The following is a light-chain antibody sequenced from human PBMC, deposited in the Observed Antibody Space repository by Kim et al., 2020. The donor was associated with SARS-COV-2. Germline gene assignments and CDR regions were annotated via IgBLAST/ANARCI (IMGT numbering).Light chain of an antibody. J-gene: IGKJ1*01. V-gene: IGKV1-39*01. CDR1: QTISTY. CDR3: QQTYSTRWT. CDR2: AAS. Sequence: ASIGDRVTITCRASQTISTYLNWYQQKPGKAPKLLIYAASSLQNGVPSTFSGSGSGTDFTLTISSLQPEDFATYYCQQTYSTRWTFGQGTKVDIK.